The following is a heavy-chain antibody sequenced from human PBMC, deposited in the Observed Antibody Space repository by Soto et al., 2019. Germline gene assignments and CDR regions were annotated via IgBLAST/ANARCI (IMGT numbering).Heavy chain of an antibody. CDR1: GGSLRSHY. CDR2: INHSGFT. CDR3: ARAAGKLGATLFDS. V-gene: IGHV4-34*01. J-gene: IGHJ4*02. Sequence: PSETLSLTCAVSGGSLRSHYWSWIRQSPEKGLEWIGEINHSGFTNYNPTLKSRVTISRDASKIQFSLRLSSMTAADSAVYFCARAAGKLGATLFDSWGQGTLVTVSS. D-gene: IGHD1-26*01.